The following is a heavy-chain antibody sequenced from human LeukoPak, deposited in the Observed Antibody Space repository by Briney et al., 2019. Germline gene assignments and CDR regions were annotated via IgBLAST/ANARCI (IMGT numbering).Heavy chain of an antibody. D-gene: IGHD3-10*01. CDR2: ISWNSGSI. CDR3: AKGTGSYIHDAFDI. CDR1: GFTFDDYA. Sequence: PGGSLRLSCAASGFTFDDYAMHWVRQAPGKGLEGVSGISWNSGSIGYADSVKGRFTISRDNAKNSLYLQMNSLRAEDTALYYCAKGTGSYIHDAFDIWGQGTMVTVSS. J-gene: IGHJ3*02. V-gene: IGHV3-9*01.